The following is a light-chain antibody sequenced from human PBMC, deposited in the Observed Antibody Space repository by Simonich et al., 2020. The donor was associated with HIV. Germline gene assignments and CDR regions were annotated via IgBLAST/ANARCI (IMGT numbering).Light chain of an antibody. V-gene: IGKV4-1*01. CDR3: QQYYSTPPT. CDR2: WAS. J-gene: IGKJ1*01. Sequence: DIVMTQSPDSLAGSRGERATINCKSSRSVLYSSNHKNYLAWYQQKPGQPPKLLIYWASTRESGVPDRFSASGSGTDFTLTISSLQAEDVAVYYCQQYYSTPPTFGQGTKVEIK. CDR1: RSVLYSSNHKNY.